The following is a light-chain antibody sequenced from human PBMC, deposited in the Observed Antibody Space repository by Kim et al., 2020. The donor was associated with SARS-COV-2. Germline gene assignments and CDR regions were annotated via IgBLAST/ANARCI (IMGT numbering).Light chain of an antibody. CDR3: QQYNNWPMYT. J-gene: IGKJ2*01. V-gene: IGKV3-15*01. CDR1: QSVSSN. Sequence: VAPGERATLSCRASQSVSSNLAWYQQKPGQAPRLLIYGASTRATGIPARFSGSGSGTEFTLTISSLQSEDFAVYYCQQYNNWPMYTFGQGTKLEIK. CDR2: GAS.